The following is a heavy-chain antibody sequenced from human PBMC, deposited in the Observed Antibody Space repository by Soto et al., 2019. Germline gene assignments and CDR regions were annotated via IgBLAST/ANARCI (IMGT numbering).Heavy chain of an antibody. V-gene: IGHV4-34*01. Sequence: QVQLHQWGAGLLKPSETLSLACSIYSGSFSGYYWSWIRQPRGKGLEWIGEISQSGNTNYSPSLKSRVSISIDTSKKQFSLNLASVSAADTAVYYCARAPKVSGSSQTRPDFWGQGTLVTVSS. CDR1: SGSFSGYY. J-gene: IGHJ4*02. D-gene: IGHD6-6*01. CDR2: ISQSGNT. CDR3: ARAPKVSGSSQTRPDF.